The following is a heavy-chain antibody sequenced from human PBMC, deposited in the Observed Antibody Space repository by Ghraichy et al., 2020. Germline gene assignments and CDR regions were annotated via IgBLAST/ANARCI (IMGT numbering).Heavy chain of an antibody. CDR1: GFTFGSYW. CDR2: ISSDERTT. J-gene: IGHJ4*02. V-gene: IGHV3-74*01. D-gene: IGHD3-22*01. CDR3: VRSNGYLDY. Sequence: LSLTCAASGFTFGSYWMHWVRQAPGKGLVWVSHISSDERTTNYADSVKGRFTISRDNAKNTLYLQMNSLRAEDTALYYCVRSNGYLDYWGQGTLVTVSS.